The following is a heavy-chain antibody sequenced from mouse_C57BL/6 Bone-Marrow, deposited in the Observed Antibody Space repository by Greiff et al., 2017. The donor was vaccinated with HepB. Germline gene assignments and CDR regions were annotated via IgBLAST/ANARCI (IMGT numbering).Heavy chain of an antibody. CDR1: GFTFSSYG. Sequence: EVHLVESGGDLVKPGGSLKLSCAASGFTFSSYGMSWVRQTPDKRLEWVAIISSGGSYTYYTDSVKGRFTITRDNAKNTLYLQMISLMSEDTAMYYYARPQRGAEYFDVWGTGTTVTVSS. J-gene: IGHJ1*03. V-gene: IGHV5-6*01. CDR3: ARPQRGAEYFDV. CDR2: ISSGGSYT.